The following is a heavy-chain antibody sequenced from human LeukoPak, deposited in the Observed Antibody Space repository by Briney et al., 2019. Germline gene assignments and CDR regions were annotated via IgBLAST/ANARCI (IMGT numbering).Heavy chain of an antibody. CDR2: ISSDGSKR. CDR3: ARDLIVTIFDWHHWYFDL. V-gene: IGHV3-30*01. D-gene: IGHD3-9*01. CDR1: GFDFNTYS. J-gene: IGHJ2*01. Sequence: GGSLRLSCAASGFDFNTYSLHWVRQAPDTGLEWMAGISSDGSKRYYADSVQDRFTISRDDSKNTLYLQVNSLRAEDTAVYYCARDLIVTIFDWHHWYFDLWGRGTLVTVSS.